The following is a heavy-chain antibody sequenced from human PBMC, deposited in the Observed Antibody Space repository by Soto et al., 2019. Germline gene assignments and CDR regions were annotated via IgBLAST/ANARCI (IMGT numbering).Heavy chain of an antibody. CDR1: GFTFSSYS. Sequence: GGSLRLSCAASGFTFSSYSMNWVRQAPGKGLEWVSYISSSSSTIYYADSVKGRFTISRDNAKNSLYLQMNSLRDEDTAVYYCARDPMYYDFWSGYFVLADYGMDVWGQGTTVTVSS. D-gene: IGHD3-3*01. CDR3: ARDPMYYDFWSGYFVLADYGMDV. CDR2: ISSSSSTI. J-gene: IGHJ6*02. V-gene: IGHV3-48*02.